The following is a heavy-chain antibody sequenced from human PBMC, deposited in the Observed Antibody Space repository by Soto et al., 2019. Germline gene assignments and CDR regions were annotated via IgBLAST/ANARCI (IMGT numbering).Heavy chain of an antibody. Sequence: SLRLSCAASGFTFSSYAMSWVRQAPGKGLEWVSTIDNSGGITYYADSVKGRFTISRDNSKNTLYLQMNSLRAEDTAVYYCAKDTFDTSLAKTDYWGQGTLVTVSS. D-gene: IGHD5-18*01. CDR2: IDNSGGIT. CDR1: GFTFSSYA. J-gene: IGHJ4*02. CDR3: AKDTFDTSLAKTDY. V-gene: IGHV3-23*01.